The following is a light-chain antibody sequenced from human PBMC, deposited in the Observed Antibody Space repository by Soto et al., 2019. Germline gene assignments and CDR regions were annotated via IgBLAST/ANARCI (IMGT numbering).Light chain of an antibody. Sequence: EIVLTQSPGTLSLSPGERATLSCRASQRVSRSYLAWYQQKPGHAPRLLIYGASSRATGIPDRFSGSGSGTDLTLTISRLVPEDCVVYYCQQPETVCQGTKVETK. CDR2: GAS. V-gene: IGKV3-20*01. J-gene: IGKJ1*01. CDR1: QRVSRSY. CDR3: QQPET.